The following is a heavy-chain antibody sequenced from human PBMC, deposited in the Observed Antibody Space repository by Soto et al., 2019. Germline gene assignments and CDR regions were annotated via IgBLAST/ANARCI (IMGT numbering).Heavy chain of an antibody. CDR3: EREGYYLNWFDP. D-gene: IGHD3-10*01. J-gene: IGHJ5*02. CDR1: GFTFSSYS. CDR2: ISSSSSTI. V-gene: IGHV3-48*02. Sequence: EVQLVESGGGLVQPGGSLRLSCAASGFTFSSYSMNWVRQAPGKGLEWVSYISSSSSTIYYADSVKGRFTISRDNAKKSLYLQMNSLRDEDTAVYYCEREGYYLNWFDPWGQGTLVTVSS.